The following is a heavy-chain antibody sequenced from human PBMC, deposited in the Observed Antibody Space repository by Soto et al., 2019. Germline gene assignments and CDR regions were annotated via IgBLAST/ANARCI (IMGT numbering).Heavy chain of an antibody. CDR2: ISYGGST. CDR1: GGSISIYY. D-gene: IGHD2-15*01. J-gene: IGHJ1*01. CDR3: ARAVFCSGNFGDRHDHH. V-gene: IGHV4-59*01. Sequence: SETLSLTCTVSGGSISIYYWSWIRQPPGKGLEWIGYISYGGSTDYNPSLKSRVTISLDTSKNQFSLNLNSVTAADTAVYYCARAVFCSGNFGDRHDHHWAQDSLLPVSA.